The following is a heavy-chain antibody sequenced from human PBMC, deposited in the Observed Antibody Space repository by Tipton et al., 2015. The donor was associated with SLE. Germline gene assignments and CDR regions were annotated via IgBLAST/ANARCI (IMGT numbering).Heavy chain of an antibody. CDR2: IYYSGST. Sequence: TLSLTCTVSGGSISSYYWSWIRQPPGKGLEWIGYIYYSGSTNYNPSLNSRVTMSIDTSKNQFFLKLTSVTAADTAVYYCARVALRVWFNRFDSWGQGTLVTVSS. CDR1: GGSISSYY. V-gene: IGHV4-59*08. D-gene: IGHD2-15*01. J-gene: IGHJ5*01. CDR3: ARVALRVWFNRFDS.